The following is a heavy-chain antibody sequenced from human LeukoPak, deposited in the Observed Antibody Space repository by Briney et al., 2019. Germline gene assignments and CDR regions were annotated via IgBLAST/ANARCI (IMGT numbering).Heavy chain of an antibody. V-gene: IGHV3-48*03. J-gene: IGHJ4*02. Sequence: GGSLRLSCAASGFTFSSYEMNWARQAPGKGLEWVSYISSSGSTIYYADSVKGRFTISRDNAKNSLYLQMNSLRAEDTAVYYCARVRGPYSSSWYYLDYWGQGTLVTVSS. D-gene: IGHD6-13*01. CDR2: ISSSGSTI. CDR3: ARVRGPYSSSWYYLDY. CDR1: GFTFSSYE.